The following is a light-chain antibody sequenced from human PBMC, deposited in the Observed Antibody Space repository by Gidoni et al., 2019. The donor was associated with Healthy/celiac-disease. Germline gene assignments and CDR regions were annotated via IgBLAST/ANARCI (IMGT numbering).Light chain of an antibody. CDR2: QDS. CDR1: KLGDKY. J-gene: IGLJ3*02. V-gene: IGLV3-1*01. Sequence: SYELTQPPPVSVSPGQTASITCSGDKLGDKYACWYPQKPGQSPVLVLYQDSKRPSEIPKRFSGSNSGNTATLTISGTQAMDEADYYCQAWDSSTLWVFGGGTKLTVL. CDR3: QAWDSSTLWV.